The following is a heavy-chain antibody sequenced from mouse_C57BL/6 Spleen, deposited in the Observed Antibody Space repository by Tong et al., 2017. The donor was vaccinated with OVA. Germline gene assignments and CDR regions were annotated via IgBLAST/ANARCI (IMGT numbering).Heavy chain of an antibody. CDR1: GFTFNTYA. V-gene: IGHV10-3*01. CDR2: IRSKSSNYAT. D-gene: IGHD4-1*01. CDR3: ERETGDFHAMDD. Sequence: EVQLQESGGGLVQPKGSLKLSCAASGFTFNTYAMHWVRQAPGKGLEWVARIRSKSSNYATYYADSVKNRFTISRDNSQSMLYLQMNSLKTEDTAMYYCERETGDFHAMDDWGQGTSVTVSS. J-gene: IGHJ4*01.